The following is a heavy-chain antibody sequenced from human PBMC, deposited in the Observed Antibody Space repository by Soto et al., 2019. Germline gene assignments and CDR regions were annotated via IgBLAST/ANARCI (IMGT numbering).Heavy chain of an antibody. Sequence: GGSLRLSCAASGFTFDDYAMHWVRQAPGKGLEWVSGISWNSGSIGYADSVKGRFTISRDNAKNSLYLQMNSLRAEDTALYYCAEDLYPIVRGAYGMDVWGQGTTVTVSS. CDR3: AEDLYPIVRGAYGMDV. CDR2: ISWNSGSI. CDR1: GFTFDDYA. D-gene: IGHD3-10*01. V-gene: IGHV3-9*01. J-gene: IGHJ6*02.